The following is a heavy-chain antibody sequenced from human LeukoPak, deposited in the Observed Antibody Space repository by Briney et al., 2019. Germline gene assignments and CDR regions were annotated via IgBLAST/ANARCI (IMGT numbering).Heavy chain of an antibody. V-gene: IGHV3-30-3*01. CDR2: ISYDGSNK. D-gene: IGHD2-2*01. CDR3: AGPGGIVVVPAATPFYYYGMDV. Sequence: PGRSLRLSCAASGFTFSSYAMHWVRQAPGKGLKWVAVISYDGSNKYYADSVKGRFTISRDNSKNTLYLQMNSLRAEDTAVYYCAGPGGIVVVPAATPFYYYGMDVWGQGTTVIVSS. CDR1: GFTFSSYA. J-gene: IGHJ6*02.